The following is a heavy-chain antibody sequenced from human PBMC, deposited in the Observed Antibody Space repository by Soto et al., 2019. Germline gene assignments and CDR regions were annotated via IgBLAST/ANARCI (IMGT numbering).Heavy chain of an antibody. CDR3: AKQQYYDILSCYDPGPSDIDS. CDR2: IWYDGSNK. D-gene: IGHD3-9*01. J-gene: IGHJ4*02. CDR1: GFTFRSQG. Sequence: LRLSCAASGFTFRSQGIHWVRQAPGKGLEWVAVIWYDGSNKYYADSVKGRFTISRDNSKNTLYLQMNSLRAEDTAVYYCAKQQYYDILSCYDPGPSDIDSCGQGAVVTVSS. V-gene: IGHV3-33*06.